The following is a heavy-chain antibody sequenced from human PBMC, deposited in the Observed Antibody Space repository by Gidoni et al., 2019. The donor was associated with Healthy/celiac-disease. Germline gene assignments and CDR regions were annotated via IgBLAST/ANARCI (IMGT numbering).Heavy chain of an antibody. CDR3: TTEESLSTSFDY. J-gene: IGHJ4*02. V-gene: IGHV3-15*01. Sequence: EVQLVESGGGLVKPGGSLRLSCAASGFTFSNAWMSWVRQAPGKGLEWVGRIKSKTDGGTTDYAAPVKGRFTISRDDSKNTLYLQMNSLKTEDTAVYYCTTEESLSTSFDYWGQGTLVTVSS. CDR1: GFTFSNAW. D-gene: IGHD2-2*01. CDR2: IKSKTDGGTT.